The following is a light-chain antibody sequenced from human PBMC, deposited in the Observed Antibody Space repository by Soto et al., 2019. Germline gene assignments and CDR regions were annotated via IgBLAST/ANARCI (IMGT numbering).Light chain of an antibody. CDR2: RNN. V-gene: IGLV1-44*01. CDR3: AAWDDSLDGGV. J-gene: IGLJ3*02. CDR1: SSNIGSNS. Sequence: QSVLTQPPSASGTPGQRVTISCSGSSSNIGSNSVNWYRQLPGTAPKLLIYRNNQRPSGVPDRFSGSKSGTSASLAISGLQSVDEADYYCAAWDDSLDGGVFGGGTKVTVL.